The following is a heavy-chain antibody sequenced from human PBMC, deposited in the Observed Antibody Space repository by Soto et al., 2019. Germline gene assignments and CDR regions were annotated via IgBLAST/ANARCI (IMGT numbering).Heavy chain of an antibody. V-gene: IGHV5-10-1*03. CDR2: IDPSDAYT. CDR1: GYSFTSYW. CDR3: ARFGGGSSAPHSDYGMDV. D-gene: IGHD2-15*01. Sequence: EVQLVQSGAEVKKPGESLRISCKGSGYSFTSYWSSWVRQMPGKGLEWMGRIDPSDAYTNYSPSFQGHVTTSADKSISTAYLQWSSLKASDTAMYYCARFGGGSSAPHSDYGMDVCGQGTTGTVSS. J-gene: IGHJ6*02.